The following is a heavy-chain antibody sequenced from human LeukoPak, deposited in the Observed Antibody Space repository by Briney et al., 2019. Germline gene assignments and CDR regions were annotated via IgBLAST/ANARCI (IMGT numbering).Heavy chain of an antibody. CDR1: GGSFSGYY. D-gene: IGHD2-15*01. J-gene: IGHJ6*03. CDR2: INHSGST. Sequence: SETLSLTCAVYGGSFSGYYWTWIRQPPGKGLEWIGEINHSGSTNYNPSLKSRVTISVDTSKNQFSLKLSSVTAGDTAVYYCARGSYCSGGSCYSEKYYYMDVWGKGTTVTVSS. V-gene: IGHV4-34*01. CDR3: ARGSYCSGGSCYSEKYYYMDV.